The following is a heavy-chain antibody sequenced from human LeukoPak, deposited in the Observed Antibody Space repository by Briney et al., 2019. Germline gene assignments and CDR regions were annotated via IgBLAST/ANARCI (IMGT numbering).Heavy chain of an antibody. CDR2: IASDGSST. CDR3: ARSLVRGVIIN. V-gene: IGHV3-74*01. D-gene: IGHD3-10*01. J-gene: IGHJ4*02. Sequence: PGGSLRLSCAASGFTFSSYWMNWVRQAPGKGLVWVSRIASDGSSTTYADSVKGRFSISRDNAKNTLYLQMNSLRVEDTAVYYCARSLVRGVIINWGQGTLVTVSS. CDR1: GFTFSSYW.